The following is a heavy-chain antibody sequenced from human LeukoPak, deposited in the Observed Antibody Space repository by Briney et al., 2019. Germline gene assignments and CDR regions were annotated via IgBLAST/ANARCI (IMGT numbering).Heavy chain of an antibody. CDR1: GYTFTGYY. V-gene: IGHV1-2*02. CDR2: INPNSGGT. Sequence: ASVMVSCKASGYTFTGYYMHWVRQAPGQGLEWMGWINPNSGGTNYAQKFQGRVTMTRDTSISTAYMELSRLRSDDTAVYYCARPELWFGELYPLGAFDIWGQGTMVTVSS. J-gene: IGHJ3*02. D-gene: IGHD3-10*01. CDR3: ARPELWFGELYPLGAFDI.